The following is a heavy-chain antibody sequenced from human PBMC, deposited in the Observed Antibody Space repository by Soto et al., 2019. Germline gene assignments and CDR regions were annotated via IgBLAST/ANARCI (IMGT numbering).Heavy chain of an antibody. D-gene: IGHD4-17*01. V-gene: IGHV1-18*01. CDR2: ISAYDGNT. Sequence: ASVKVSCKASGYTFTSYGISWVRQAPGQGLEWMGWISAYDGNTNYAQKLQGRVTMTPDTSTSTAYMELRSLRSDDTAVYYCARGAGWDYGDYDASRVFDYWGQGTLVTVS. CDR1: GYTFTSYG. J-gene: IGHJ4*02. CDR3: ARGAGWDYGDYDASRVFDY.